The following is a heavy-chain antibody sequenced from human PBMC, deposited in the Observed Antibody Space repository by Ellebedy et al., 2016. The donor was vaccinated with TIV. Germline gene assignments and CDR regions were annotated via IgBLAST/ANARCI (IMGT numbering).Heavy chain of an antibody. CDR1: GFTFSSYA. Sequence: PGGSLRLSCAASGFTFSSYAMSWVRQAPGKGLQWVASISTSGQTTYYADSVKGRFTISRDNSKRTLYLQMYSLRAEDTATYYCAKDSDVLRYFDWFSAWGQGTQVTVSA. CDR3: AKDSDVLRYFDWFSA. V-gene: IGHV3-23*01. CDR2: ISTSGQTT. J-gene: IGHJ5*02. D-gene: IGHD3-9*01.